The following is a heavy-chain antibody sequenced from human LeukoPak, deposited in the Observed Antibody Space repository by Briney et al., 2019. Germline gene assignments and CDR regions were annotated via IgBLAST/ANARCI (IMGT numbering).Heavy chain of an antibody. V-gene: IGHV1-18*01. Sequence: HWASVKVSCKASGYTFTSYGISWVRQAPGQGLEWMGWISAYNGNTNYAQKLQGRVTMTTDTSTSTAYMELRSLRSDDTAVYYCARDLSPPFGIWFGEWGFDYWGQGTLVTVSS. CDR2: ISAYNGNT. D-gene: IGHD3-10*01. CDR3: ARDLSPPFGIWFGEWGFDY. CDR1: GYTFTSYG. J-gene: IGHJ4*02.